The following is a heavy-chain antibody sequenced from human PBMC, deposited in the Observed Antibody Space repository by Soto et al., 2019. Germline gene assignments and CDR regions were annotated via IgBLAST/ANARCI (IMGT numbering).Heavy chain of an antibody. CDR3: ARSPIQVAAVPNWFDP. J-gene: IGHJ5*02. CDR2: INHSGST. D-gene: IGHD6-13*01. Sequence: QVQLQQWGAGLLKPSETLSLTCAVYGGSFSGYYWSWIRQPPGKGLEWIGEINHSGSTNYNPSLKSRVTISVDTSKNQFSLKLSSVTAADTAVYYCARSPIQVAAVPNWFDPWGQGTLVTVSS. V-gene: IGHV4-34*01. CDR1: GGSFSGYY.